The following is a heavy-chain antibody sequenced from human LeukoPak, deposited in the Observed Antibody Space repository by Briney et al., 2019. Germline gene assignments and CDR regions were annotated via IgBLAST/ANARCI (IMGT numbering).Heavy chain of an antibody. CDR2: INHSGST. CDR1: GYSISSGYY. CDR3: ARGYPYNYYDSSGYYRLAHFDY. Sequence: SETLSLTCTVSGYSISSGYYRGWIRQPPGKGLEWIEEINHSGSTNYKQSLKSRDTISIDTSKNQFSLKLSSVTAADTAVYYCARGYPYNYYDSSGYYRLAHFDYWGQGTLVTVSS. V-gene: IGHV4-38-2*02. D-gene: IGHD3-22*01. J-gene: IGHJ4*02.